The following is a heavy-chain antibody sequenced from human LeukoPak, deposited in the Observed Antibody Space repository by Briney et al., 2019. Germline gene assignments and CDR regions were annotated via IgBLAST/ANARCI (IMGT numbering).Heavy chain of an antibody. V-gene: IGHV4-34*01. J-gene: IGHJ4*02. CDR3: ATLGEYYDSSGYCYN. D-gene: IGHD3-22*01. CDR1: GGSFSGYY. Sequence: SETLSLTCAVYGGSFSGYYWSWIRQPPGKGLEWIGEINHSGSTYYNPSLKSRVTISVDSSKNQFSLKPTSVTAADTAVYYCATLGEYYDSSGYCYNWGQGTLVTVSS. CDR2: INHSGST.